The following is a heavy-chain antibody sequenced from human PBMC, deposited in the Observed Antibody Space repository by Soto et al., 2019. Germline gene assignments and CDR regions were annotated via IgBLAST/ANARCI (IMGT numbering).Heavy chain of an antibody. J-gene: IGHJ6*02. V-gene: IGHV1-69*01. CDR2: IIPIFGTA. CDR3: ARDPDDRDYYYYCGMDV. Sequence: QVQLVQSGAEVKKPGSSVKVSCKASGGTFSSYAISWVRQAPGQGLEWMGGIIPIFGTANYAQKFQGRVTITADESTSTAYMELSSLRSEDTAVYYCARDPDDRDYYYYCGMDVWGQGTTVTVSS. CDR1: GGTFSSYA.